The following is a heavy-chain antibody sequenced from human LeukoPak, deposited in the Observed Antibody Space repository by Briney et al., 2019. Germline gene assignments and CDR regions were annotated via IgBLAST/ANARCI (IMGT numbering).Heavy chain of an antibody. CDR1: GFTFSSYA. CDR2: ISGSGGST. CDR3: AKDIGRFGELSYGY. V-gene: IGHV3-23*01. D-gene: IGHD3-10*01. Sequence: AGGSLRLSSAASGFTFSSYAVSWVRQAPGKGLEWVSAISGSGGSTYYADSVKGRFTISRDNSKNTLYLQMNSLRAEDTAVYYCAKDIGRFGELSYGYWGQGTLVTVSS. J-gene: IGHJ4*02.